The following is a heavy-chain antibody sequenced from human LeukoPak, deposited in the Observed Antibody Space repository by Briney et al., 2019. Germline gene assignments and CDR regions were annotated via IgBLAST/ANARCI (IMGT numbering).Heavy chain of an antibody. J-gene: IGHJ4*02. Sequence: GGSLRLSCAASGFTFRNNWMNWIRQTPGKGLEWVANIRPDASDTGYVDSVKGRFTISRDNAKNLLYLQMNSLRVDGTAVYYCTSISLGANEDYWGQGTRVTVSS. CDR3: TSISLGANEDY. CDR2: IRPDASDT. CDR1: GFTFRNNW. D-gene: IGHD1-26*01. V-gene: IGHV3-7*03.